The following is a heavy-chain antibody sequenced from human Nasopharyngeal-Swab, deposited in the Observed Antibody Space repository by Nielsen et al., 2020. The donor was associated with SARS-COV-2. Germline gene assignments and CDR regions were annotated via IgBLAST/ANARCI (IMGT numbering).Heavy chain of an antibody. D-gene: IGHD3-22*01. V-gene: IGHV3-33*01. CDR1: GFTFSTYG. Sequence: GGSLRLSCAAPGFTFSTYGMHWVRQAPGKGLEWVAIIWYDGTDNYYADSVKGRFTISRDNSKNTLYLQMNSLRAEDTAVYYCARGEGVQASAYYDSSGYFPFDYWGQGTLVTVSS. CDR3: ARGEGVQASAYYDSSGYFPFDY. CDR2: IWYDGTDN. J-gene: IGHJ4*02.